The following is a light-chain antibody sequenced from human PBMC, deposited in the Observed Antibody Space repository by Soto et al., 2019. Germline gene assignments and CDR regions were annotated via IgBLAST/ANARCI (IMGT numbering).Light chain of an antibody. CDR3: QQYNDWQLT. V-gene: IGKV3-15*01. CDR2: GAS. Sequence: EIVMTQSPATLSVSPGERASLSCRAGQSVSTNLAWYQQKPAQAPRLLIYGASTRATGIPGRFSGGGSGTEFTLTISSLQSADFEVYYCQQYNDWQLTFGGGTKVDIK. J-gene: IGKJ4*01. CDR1: QSVSTN.